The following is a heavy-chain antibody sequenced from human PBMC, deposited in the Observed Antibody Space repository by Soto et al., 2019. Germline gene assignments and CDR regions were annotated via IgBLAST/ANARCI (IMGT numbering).Heavy chain of an antibody. CDR1: GFTFRNYG. V-gene: IGHV3-33*01. CDR3: ARDCGAVDDRNYYGMDV. Sequence: GGSLRLSCVASGFTFRNYGMHWVRQAPGKGLEWVAIIWYDGGIKYHADSVRGRFSISRDNSKNTLYLQVNSLRAEDTAIYYCARDCGAVDDRNYYGMDVWGQGTTVTVSS. J-gene: IGHJ6*02. CDR2: IWYDGGIK. D-gene: IGHD1-1*01.